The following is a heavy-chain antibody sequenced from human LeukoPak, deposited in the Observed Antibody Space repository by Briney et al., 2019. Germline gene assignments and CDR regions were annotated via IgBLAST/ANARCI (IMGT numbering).Heavy chain of an antibody. D-gene: IGHD5-18*01. CDR1: GFTFSSFG. CDR2: IWYDGTNK. Sequence: GGSLRLSCAASGFTFSSFGMHWVRQAPGKGLEWVAVIWYDGTNKYYADSVKGRFTISRDKSKNTLYLQMNSLRAEDTAVYYCAKEGNTAMAFDYWGQGTLVTVSS. J-gene: IGHJ4*02. CDR3: AKEGNTAMAFDY. V-gene: IGHV3-33*03.